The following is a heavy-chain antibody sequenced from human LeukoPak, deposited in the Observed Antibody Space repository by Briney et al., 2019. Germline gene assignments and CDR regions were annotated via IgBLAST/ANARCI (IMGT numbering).Heavy chain of an antibody. D-gene: IGHD2-15*01. Sequence: GGSLRLSCAASGFTVSSNYMSWVRQAPGKGLEWVSVIYSGGSTYYADSVKGRFTISRDNSKNTLYLQMNSLRAEDTAVYYCARSPEGCSGGSCYNPPDYWGQGTLVTVSS. CDR2: IYSGGST. V-gene: IGHV3-66*01. CDR1: GFTVSSNY. J-gene: IGHJ4*02. CDR3: ARSPEGCSGGSCYNPPDY.